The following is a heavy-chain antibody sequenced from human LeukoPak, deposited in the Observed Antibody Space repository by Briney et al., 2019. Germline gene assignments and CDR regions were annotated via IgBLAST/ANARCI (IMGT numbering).Heavy chain of an antibody. Sequence: PGGSLRLSCAASGFTFSSYAMSWVRQAPGKGLEWVSSIGGSGGSTYYADSEKGRFAISRDNSKNTLYLQMNNLRAEDTAVYYCAKGGYTAMVPLDPWGQGTLVTVSS. CDR2: IGGSGGST. CDR3: AKGGYTAMVPLDP. D-gene: IGHD5-18*01. CDR1: GFTFSSYA. V-gene: IGHV3-23*01. J-gene: IGHJ5*02.